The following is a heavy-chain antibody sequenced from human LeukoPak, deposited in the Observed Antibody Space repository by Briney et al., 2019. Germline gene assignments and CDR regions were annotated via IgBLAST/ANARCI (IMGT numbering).Heavy chain of an antibody. D-gene: IGHD5-18*01. CDR3: VKAPTVAGSYGWFDP. CDR1: GGSITSGNNY. J-gene: IGHJ5*02. CDR2: IYSGGRT. Sequence: RSETLSLTCTVSGGSITSGNNYWNWIRQSPGKGLEWIGLIYSGGRTNYNPFLRSRVVISADASKNQISLRVESMPAADTAVYYCVKAPTVAGSYGWFDPWGQGTLVTVSS. V-gene: IGHV4-30-4*01.